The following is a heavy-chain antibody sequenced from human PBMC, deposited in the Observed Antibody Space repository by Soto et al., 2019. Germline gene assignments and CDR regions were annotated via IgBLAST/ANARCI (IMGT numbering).Heavy chain of an antibody. D-gene: IGHD6-13*01. V-gene: IGHV3-30*18. CDR1: GFTFSSYG. J-gene: IGHJ3*02. CDR2: ISYDGSNE. CDR3: AKDLGYSTSRPTNAFDI. Sequence: GGSLRLSCAASGFTFSSYGMHWVRQAPGKGLEWVAVISYDGSNEYYADSVKGRFTISRDNSKNTLYLQMNSLRAEDTAVYYCAKDLGYSTSRPTNAFDIWGQGTMVTVSS.